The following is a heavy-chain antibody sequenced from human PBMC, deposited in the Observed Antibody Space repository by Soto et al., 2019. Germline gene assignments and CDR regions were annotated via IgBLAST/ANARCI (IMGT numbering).Heavy chain of an antibody. V-gene: IGHV1-46*01. CDR1: GYTFTSYY. D-gene: IGHD6-19*01. CDR2: SHVGPDTT. J-gene: IGHJ4*02. CDR3: ARESSGTQYFDY. Sequence: QVQLEQSGAEVKKPGASMKVSCQASGYTFTSYYIHWVRQAPGQGLEWMGVSHVGPDTTMYAQKFQGRVTMTRDTSTSTVYRELRSLISEDTAVYFCARESSGTQYFDYRGQGTLVTVSS.